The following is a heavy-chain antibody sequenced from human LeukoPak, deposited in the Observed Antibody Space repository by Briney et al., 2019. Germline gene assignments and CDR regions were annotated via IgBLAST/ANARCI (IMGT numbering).Heavy chain of an antibody. V-gene: IGHV3-23*01. J-gene: IGHJ4*02. CDR2: ISGSGVST. D-gene: IGHD3-22*01. CDR3: AKYPTYYYESSGYYYFDY. Sequence: PGGSLRLSCAASGFTFSSYAMSWVRQAPGKGLEWVSIISGSGVSTYYADPVKGRFTISRDNSENTLYLQTNSLRAEDTAVYYCAKYPTYYYESSGYYYFDYWGQGTLVTVSS. CDR1: GFTFSSYA.